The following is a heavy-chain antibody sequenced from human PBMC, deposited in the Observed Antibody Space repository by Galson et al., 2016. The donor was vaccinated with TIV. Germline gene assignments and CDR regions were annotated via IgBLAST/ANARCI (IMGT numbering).Heavy chain of an antibody. Sequence: PALVKPTQTLTLTCTFSGFSLNTDGMCMNWIRQPPGKALEWLARIDWDDDKSYSPSLKSRLTISKDTSKNQVVLTMTNMDPVDTATYYCARISGYYDTTGHYIPRSFDYWGQGALVTVSS. CDR2: IDWDDDK. V-gene: IGHV2-70*11. CDR3: ARISGYYDTTGHYIPRSFDY. CDR1: GFSLNTDGMC. D-gene: IGHD3-22*01. J-gene: IGHJ4*02.